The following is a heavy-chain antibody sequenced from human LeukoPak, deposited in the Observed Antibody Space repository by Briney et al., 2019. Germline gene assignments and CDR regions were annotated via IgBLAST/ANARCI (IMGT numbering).Heavy chain of an antibody. J-gene: IGHJ4*02. Sequence: ASVKVSCKASGGTFSSYAISWVRQAPGQGLEWMGRIIPILGIANYAQKFQGRVTITADKSTSTAYMELSSLRSEDTAVYYCARVVVAAAREYFDYWGQGTLVTVSS. D-gene: IGHD2-15*01. V-gene: IGHV1-69*04. CDR3: ARVVVAAAREYFDY. CDR2: IIPILGIA. CDR1: GGTFSSYA.